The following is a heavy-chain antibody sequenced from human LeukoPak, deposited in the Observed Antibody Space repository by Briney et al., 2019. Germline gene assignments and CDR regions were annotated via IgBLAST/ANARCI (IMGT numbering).Heavy chain of an antibody. CDR1: GFTFTSSA. CDR3: ARGHYYDSSDY. CDR2: IVVGSGNT. V-gene: IGHV1-58*02. Sequence: SVKVSCKASGFTFTSSAMQWVRQARGRRLEWIGWIVVGSGNTNYAQKLQGRVTMTTDTSTSTAYMELRSLRSDDTAVYYCARGHYYDSSDYWGQGTLVTVSS. D-gene: IGHD3-22*01. J-gene: IGHJ4*02.